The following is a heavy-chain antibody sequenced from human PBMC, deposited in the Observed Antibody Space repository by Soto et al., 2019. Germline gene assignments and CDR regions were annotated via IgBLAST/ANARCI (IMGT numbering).Heavy chain of an antibody. D-gene: IGHD2-21*02. CDR2: VSPKSGNT. CDR1: GYNFFDYG. V-gene: IGHV1-18*01. CDR3: ARGRTVSSIGPLLV. Sequence: QIQLVQSGAEVKKPGASVKVSCKASGYNFFDYGVSWVRQAPGQGLEWMGWVSPKSGNTDYARKVQSRVTMTTDTPPRTAYIELRGLRSDDTAVYYCARGRTVSSIGPLLVWGQGTLVSVSS. J-gene: IGHJ1*01.